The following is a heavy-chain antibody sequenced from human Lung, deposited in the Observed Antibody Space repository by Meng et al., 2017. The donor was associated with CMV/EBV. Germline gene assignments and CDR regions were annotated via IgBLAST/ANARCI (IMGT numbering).Heavy chain of an antibody. J-gene: IGHJ6*04. Sequence: GESXKISCAASGFRFSDYYMTWIRQAPGKGLEWVSYISSSYAVDYADSLKGRFTISRDNAKNSLYLQMNSLRVEETAVYYCARVLLEVRGWYYQGMDVWGEQTXVTVSS. CDR2: ISSSYAV. CDR3: ARVLLEVRGWYYQGMDV. V-gene: IGHV3-69-1*01. D-gene: IGHD6-19*01. CDR1: GFRFSDYY.